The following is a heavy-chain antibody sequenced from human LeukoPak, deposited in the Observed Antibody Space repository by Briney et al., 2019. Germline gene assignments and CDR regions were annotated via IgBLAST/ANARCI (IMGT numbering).Heavy chain of an antibody. Sequence: ASVKVSCKASGYTFTGYYMHWVRQAPGQGLEWMGWINPNSGSTSYAQKFQGRVTMTRDTSTSTVYMELSSLRSEDTAVYYCATSVVVVAALDYWGQGTLVTVSS. D-gene: IGHD2-15*01. CDR2: INPNSGST. CDR3: ATSVVVVAALDY. CDR1: GYTFTGYY. J-gene: IGHJ4*02. V-gene: IGHV1-46*01.